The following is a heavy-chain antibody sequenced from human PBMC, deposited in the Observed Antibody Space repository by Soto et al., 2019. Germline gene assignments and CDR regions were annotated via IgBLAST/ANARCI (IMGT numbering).Heavy chain of an antibody. V-gene: IGHV1-18*01. D-gene: IGHD5-18*01. CDR1: GYTFASYG. J-gene: IGHJ5*02. CDR2: ISAYNGNT. Sequence: ASVKVSCKASGYTFASYGIRWVRQAPGRGLEWMGWISAYNGNTNYAQKLQGRVTMTTDTSTSTAYMELRSLRSDDTAVYYCAREVDTAMTNWFDPWGQGTLVTVSS. CDR3: AREVDTAMTNWFDP.